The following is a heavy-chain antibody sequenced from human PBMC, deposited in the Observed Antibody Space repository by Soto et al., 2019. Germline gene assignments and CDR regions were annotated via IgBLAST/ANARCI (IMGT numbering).Heavy chain of an antibody. CDR2: ISGSGGST. D-gene: IGHD1-26*01. CDR3: AKVIGGVYSGSYHYYYYYGMDV. CDR1: GFTFSSYA. J-gene: IGHJ6*02. Sequence: LSLTCAASGFTFSSYAMSWVRQAPGKGLEWVSAISGSGGSTYYADSVKGRFTISRDNSKNTLYLQMNSLRAEDTAVYYCAKVIGGVYSGSYHYYYYYGMDVWGQGTTVTVSS. V-gene: IGHV3-23*01.